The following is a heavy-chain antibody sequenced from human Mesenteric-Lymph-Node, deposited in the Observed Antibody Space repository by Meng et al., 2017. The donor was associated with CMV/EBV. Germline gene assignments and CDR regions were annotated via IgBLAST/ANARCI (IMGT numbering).Heavy chain of an antibody. Sequence: GSISSSSHSWCWIRQPPGKGLEGIGSIFENGNSNNNPSLKSRVTISIDTSKKQFSLKLSSVTAADTAIYYCATEVIGVSGNNWVDPWGQGTLVTVSS. D-gene: IGHD3-22*01. CDR2: IFENGNS. J-gene: IGHJ5*02. CDR3: ATEVIGVSGNNWVDP. CDR1: GSISSSSHS. V-gene: IGHV4-39*07.